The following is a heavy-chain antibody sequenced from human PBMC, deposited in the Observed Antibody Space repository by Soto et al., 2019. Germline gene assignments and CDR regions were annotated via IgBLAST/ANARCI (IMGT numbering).Heavy chain of an antibody. CDR3: ARKSYDSSGYYGWYFDL. V-gene: IGHV1-18*01. J-gene: IGHJ2*01. CDR1: GYTFPNSG. CDR2: ISAYNGNT. Sequence: ASVKVSCKASGYTFPNSGIHWVRQAPGQRLEWMGWISAYNGNTNYAQKLQGRVTMTTDTSTSTAYMELRSLRSDDTAVYYCARKSYDSSGYYGWYFDLWGRGTLVTVSS. D-gene: IGHD3-22*01.